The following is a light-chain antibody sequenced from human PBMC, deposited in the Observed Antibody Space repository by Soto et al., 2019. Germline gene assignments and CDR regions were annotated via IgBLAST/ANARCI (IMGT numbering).Light chain of an antibody. CDR2: GAS. J-gene: IGKJ2*01. V-gene: IGKV3-20*01. CDR3: QQSGSSPYT. CDR1: QSVSSSY. Sequence: EIVLTQSPGTLSFSPGERATLSCRASQSVSSSYLAWYQQKPCQAPRLLIYGASSRATGIPDRFTGSGSGTDFTLTISRLEPEDVAVYYCQQSGSSPYTFGQGTKLEIK.